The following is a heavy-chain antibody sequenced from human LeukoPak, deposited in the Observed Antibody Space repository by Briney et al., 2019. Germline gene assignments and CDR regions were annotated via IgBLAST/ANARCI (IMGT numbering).Heavy chain of an antibody. CDR2: ISSNGGST. CDR1: GFTFSSYA. Sequence: GGSLRLSCSASGFTFSSYAMHWVRQAPGKGLEYVSAISSNGGSTYYADSVKGRFTISRDNSKNTLYLQMNSLRAEDTAVYYCAKDIYITAGNFDYWGQGTLVTVSS. D-gene: IGHD2-21*02. J-gene: IGHJ4*02. V-gene: IGHV3-64*04. CDR3: AKDIYITAGNFDY.